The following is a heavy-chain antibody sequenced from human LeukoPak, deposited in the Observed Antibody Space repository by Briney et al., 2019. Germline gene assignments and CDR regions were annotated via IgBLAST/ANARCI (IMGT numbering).Heavy chain of an antibody. D-gene: IGHD2-15*01. Sequence: GGSLRLSCAASGFTFSSYGMHWVRQAPGKGLEWVAVISYDGSNKYYADSVKGRFTISRDNSKNTLYLQMNSLRAEDTAVYYCAKDTHCSGGSCYSWFDPWGQGTLVTVSS. CDR2: ISYDGSNK. CDR3: AKDTHCSGGSCYSWFDP. CDR1: GFTFSSYG. J-gene: IGHJ5*02. V-gene: IGHV3-30*18.